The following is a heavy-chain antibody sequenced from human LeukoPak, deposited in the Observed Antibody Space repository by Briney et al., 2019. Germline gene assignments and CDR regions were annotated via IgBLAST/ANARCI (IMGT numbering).Heavy chain of an antibody. D-gene: IGHD3-10*01. CDR2: INPNSGGT. CDR1: GYTFTGYY. CDR3: ARDTLDGSGSYPIDY. J-gene: IGHJ4*02. Sequence: ASVKVSCKASGYTFTGYYMNWVRQAPGQGLEWMGRINPNSGGTNYAQKFQGRVTMTRDTSISTAYMELSRLRSDDTAVYYCARDTLDGSGSYPIDYWGQGTLVTVSS. V-gene: IGHV1-2*06.